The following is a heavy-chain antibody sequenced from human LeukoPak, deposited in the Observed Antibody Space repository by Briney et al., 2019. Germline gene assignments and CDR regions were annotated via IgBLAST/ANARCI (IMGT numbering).Heavy chain of an antibody. CDR3: ARDGPYYDFWSGYYNWFDP. V-gene: IGHV3-30-3*01. CDR1: GFTFSSYA. Sequence: PGGSLRLSCAASGFTFSSYAMHWVRQAPGKGLEWVAVISYDGSNKYYADSVKGRFTISRDNSKNTLYLQMNSLRAEDTAVYYCARDGPYYDFWSGYYNWFDPWGQGTLVTVSS. J-gene: IGHJ5*02. CDR2: ISYDGSNK. D-gene: IGHD3-3*01.